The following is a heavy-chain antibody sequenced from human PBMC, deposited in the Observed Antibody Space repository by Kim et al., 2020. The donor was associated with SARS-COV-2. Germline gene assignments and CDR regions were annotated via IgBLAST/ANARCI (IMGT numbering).Heavy chain of an antibody. J-gene: IGHJ4*02. CDR3: ARGSGNFGDFDY. Sequence: SVKGRFAISRDNAKTTKYLQMNSLGVEDTAVYYCARGSGNFGDFDYWGQGTLVTVSS. V-gene: IGHV3-74*01. D-gene: IGHD3-10*01.